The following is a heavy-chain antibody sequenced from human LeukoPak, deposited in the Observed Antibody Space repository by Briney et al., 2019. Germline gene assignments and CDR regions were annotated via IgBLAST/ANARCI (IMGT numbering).Heavy chain of an antibody. J-gene: IGHJ4*02. CDR3: ARESTSYYYDTSGYYLFDY. CDR2: ISAYNGNT. Sequence: ASVKVSCKASGYTFTSYGISWVRQAPGQGLEWMGWISAYNGNTNYAQKLQGRVTMTTDTSTSTAYMELSSLRSEDTAVYYCARESTSYYYDTSGYYLFDYWGQGTLVTVSS. D-gene: IGHD3-22*01. V-gene: IGHV1-18*01. CDR1: GYTFTSYG.